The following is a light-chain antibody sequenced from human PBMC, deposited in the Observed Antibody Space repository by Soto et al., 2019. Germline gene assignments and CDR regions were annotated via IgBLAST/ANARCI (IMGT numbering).Light chain of an antibody. Sequence: QSVLTQPPSASGTPGQRVTISCSGSSSNIGSNTVNWYQQLPRTAPQLLIYSNNKRPSGVPVRFSGSESGTSASLSISRLQSEDEDDYYCAAWDDSLNGLYVVFGGGTKLTVL. CDR2: SNN. V-gene: IGLV1-44*01. CDR3: AAWDDSLNGLYVV. CDR1: SSNIGSNT. J-gene: IGLJ2*01.